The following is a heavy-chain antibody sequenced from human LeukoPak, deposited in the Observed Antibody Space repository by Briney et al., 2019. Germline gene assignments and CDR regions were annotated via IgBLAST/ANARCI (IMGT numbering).Heavy chain of an antibody. CDR2: IYYSGST. CDR3: ARGPLRRKVTPFDY. D-gene: IGHD2-21*02. Sequence: NPSETLSLICTVSGGSISSSSYYWGWIRQPPGKGLEWIGSIYYSGSTYYNPSLKSRVTISVDTSKNQFSLKLSSVTAADTAVYYCARGPLRRKVTPFDYWGQGTLVTVSS. V-gene: IGHV4-39*07. CDR1: GGSISSSSYY. J-gene: IGHJ4*02.